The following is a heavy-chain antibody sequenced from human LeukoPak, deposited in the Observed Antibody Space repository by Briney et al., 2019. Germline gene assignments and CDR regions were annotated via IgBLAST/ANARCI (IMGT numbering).Heavy chain of an antibody. CDR3: ARVEYDSSGYYLYYFGY. J-gene: IGHJ4*02. D-gene: IGHD3-22*01. V-gene: IGHV1-69*13. CDR1: GGTFSSYA. CDR2: IIPIFGTA. Sequence: SVKVSCKASGGTFSSYAISWVRQAPGQGLEWMGGIIPIFGTANYAQKFQGRVTITADESTSTAYMELSSLRSEDTAVYYCARVEYDSSGYYLYYFGYWGQGTLVTVSS.